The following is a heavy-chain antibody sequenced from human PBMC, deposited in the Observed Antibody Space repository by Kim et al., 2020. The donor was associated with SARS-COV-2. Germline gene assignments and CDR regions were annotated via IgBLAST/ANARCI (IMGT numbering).Heavy chain of an antibody. V-gene: IGHV3-48*03. D-gene: IGHD3-16*01. CDR1: GFTFVSYQ. J-gene: IGHJ4*02. CDR2: ISTTGSNT. Sequence: GGSLRISCAASGFTFVSYQMNWVRQAPGKGLEWISYISTTGSNTNYGDSVKGRFTVSRDNARDSLFLQMDSLRADDTGVYYCVRGPPNYSMGSNYYYESDYWGQGTLVTVSA. CDR3: VRGPPNYSMGSNYYYESDY.